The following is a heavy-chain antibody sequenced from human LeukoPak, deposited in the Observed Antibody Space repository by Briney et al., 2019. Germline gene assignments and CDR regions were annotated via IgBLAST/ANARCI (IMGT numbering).Heavy chain of an antibody. Sequence: GGSLRLSCAASGFTFSSYEMNWVRQAPGKGLEWVSYISSSGSTIYYADSVKGRFTISRDNAKNSLYLQMNSLRAEDTAVYYCAREYDYDFWSGYYTRKDYYYMDVWGKGTTVTVSS. CDR2: ISSSGSTI. V-gene: IGHV3-48*03. J-gene: IGHJ6*03. CDR1: GFTFSSYE. CDR3: AREYDYDFWSGYYTRKDYYYMDV. D-gene: IGHD3-3*01.